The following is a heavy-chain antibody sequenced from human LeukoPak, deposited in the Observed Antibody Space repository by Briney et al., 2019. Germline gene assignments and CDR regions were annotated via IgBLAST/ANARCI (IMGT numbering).Heavy chain of an antibody. D-gene: IGHD3-22*01. Sequence: ASGPALVKSTQTLTLTCTFSGFSLSTSGMCVSWIRQPPGKALEWLARIDWDDDKYYSTSLKTRLTISKDTSKNQVVLTMTNMDPVDTATYYCARETGYYDSSGYFDYWGQGILVTVSS. CDR1: GFSLSTSGMC. J-gene: IGHJ4*02. CDR2: IDWDDDK. V-gene: IGHV2-70*11. CDR3: ARETGYYDSSGYFDY.